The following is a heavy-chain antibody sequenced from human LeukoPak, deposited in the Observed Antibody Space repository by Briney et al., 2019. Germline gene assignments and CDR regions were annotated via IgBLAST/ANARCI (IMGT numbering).Heavy chain of an antibody. CDR2: INPSSGGT. CDR3: ARDRGSYFHDAFDI. V-gene: IGHV1-2*02. D-gene: IGHD1-26*01. J-gene: IGHJ3*02. CDR1: GYTFTAYY. Sequence: ASVKVSCKASGYTFTAYYMYWVRQAPGQGLEWMGWINPSSGGTNYAQKFQGRVTMTGDTPINTVYVELSRLTSDDAAVYYCARDRGSYFHDAFDIWGQGTMVTVSS.